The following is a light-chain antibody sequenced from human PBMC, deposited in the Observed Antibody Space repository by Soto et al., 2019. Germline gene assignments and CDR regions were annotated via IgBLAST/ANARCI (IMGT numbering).Light chain of an antibody. CDR3: AAWDDSLNGYV. Sequence: QSVLTQPASVSGTPGQRVTISCSGSSSNIGSNTVNWYQQLPGTAPKLLIYSNNQRPSGVPDRFSGSKSGTSASLAISGLQSEDEADYYCAAWDDSLNGYVFGTGTKATVL. V-gene: IGLV1-44*01. CDR1: SSNIGSNT. CDR2: SNN. J-gene: IGLJ1*01.